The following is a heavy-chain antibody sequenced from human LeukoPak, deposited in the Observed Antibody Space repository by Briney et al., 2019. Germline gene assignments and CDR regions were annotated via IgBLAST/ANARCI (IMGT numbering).Heavy chain of an antibody. D-gene: IGHD3-10*01. CDR3: ARGGRYYGSEINDAFDI. J-gene: IGHJ3*02. Sequence: GGAPRLSSAASAFSFFTNWLSGVRHAPGEGLEWVAKIKQDGSEEYYVDSVKGRFTISRDNAKNSLYLQMNRLRAEDTAVYYCARGGRYYGSEINDAFDIWGQGTMVTVSS. CDR2: IKQDGSEE. V-gene: IGHV3-7*01. CDR1: AFSFFTNW.